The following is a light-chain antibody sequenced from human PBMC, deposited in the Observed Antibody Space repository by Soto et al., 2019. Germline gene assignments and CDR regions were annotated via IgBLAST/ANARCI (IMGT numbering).Light chain of an antibody. CDR1: SSDVGAYNF. Sequence: QSVLTQPASVSGSPGQSITISCTGTSSDVGAYNFVSWHQQHPGKAPKLMIYNVYDRPSGISYRFSGSKSGNTASLTISGLQGEDEADYYCSAYTVSRTYVFGNGTKLTV. V-gene: IGLV2-14*03. J-gene: IGLJ1*01. CDR2: NVY. CDR3: SAYTVSRTYV.